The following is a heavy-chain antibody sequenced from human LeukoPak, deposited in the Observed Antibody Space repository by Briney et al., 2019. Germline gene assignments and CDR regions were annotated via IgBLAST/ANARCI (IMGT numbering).Heavy chain of an antibody. Sequence: PGGSLRLSCAASGFTFSSYSMNWVRQAPGKGPEWVSYISSSSSYIYYADSVKGRFTISRDNAKNPLYLPMNSLRAEDTAVYYRESGQASITATFDYGGQGTLVTVSS. D-gene: IGHD1-7*01. J-gene: IGHJ4*02. CDR2: ISSSSSYI. CDR3: ESGQASITATFDY. V-gene: IGHV3-21*01. CDR1: GFTFSSYS.